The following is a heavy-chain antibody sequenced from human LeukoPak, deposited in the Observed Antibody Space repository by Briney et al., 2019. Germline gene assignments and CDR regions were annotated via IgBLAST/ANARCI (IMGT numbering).Heavy chain of an antibody. J-gene: IGHJ4*02. CDR1: GFTFSSSS. D-gene: IGHD4-23*01. CDR2: ISSSSNTI. V-gene: IGHV3-48*01. CDR3: ARGRPHGNDY. Sequence: GGSLRLSCAASGFTFSSSSMNWVRQAPGKGLEWISYISSSSNTIYYADSVKGRFTISRDNAKNSVYLQMNSLRVEDTAVYYCARGRPHGNDYWGQGTLVTVSS.